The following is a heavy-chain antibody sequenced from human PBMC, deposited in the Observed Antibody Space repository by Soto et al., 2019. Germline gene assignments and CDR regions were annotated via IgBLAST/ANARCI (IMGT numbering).Heavy chain of an antibody. J-gene: IGHJ6*02. Sequence: GGSLRLSCAASGFTFSSYGMHWVRQAPGKGLEWVAVIWYDGSNKYYADSVKGRFTISRDNSKNTLYLQMNSLRAEDTAVYYCARDTSDSSGWPYYYYGMDVWGQGTTVTVSS. V-gene: IGHV3-33*01. CDR3: ARDTSDSSGWPYYYYGMDV. CDR2: IWYDGSNK. D-gene: IGHD6-19*01. CDR1: GFTFSSYG.